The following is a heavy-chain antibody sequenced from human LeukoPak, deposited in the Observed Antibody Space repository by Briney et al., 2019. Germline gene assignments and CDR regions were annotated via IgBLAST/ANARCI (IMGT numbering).Heavy chain of an antibody. Sequence: SETLSLTCSVSGGSISNYYWSWIRQPPGKGLEWIGFVYYSGNTNYNPSLKSRVTVSIDTSKNRFSLKLSSVTAADTAVYYCASSGYDHGSFDYWGQGTLVTVSS. CDR2: VYYSGNT. J-gene: IGHJ4*02. CDR3: ASSGYDHGSFDY. CDR1: GGSISNYY. V-gene: IGHV4-59*01. D-gene: IGHD5-12*01.